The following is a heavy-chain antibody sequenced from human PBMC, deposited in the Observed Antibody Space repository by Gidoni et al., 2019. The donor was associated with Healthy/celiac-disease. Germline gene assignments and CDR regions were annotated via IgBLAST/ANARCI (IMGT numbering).Heavy chain of an antibody. CDR2: IIPIFGTA. Sequence: QVQLVQSVAEVKKPGSSVKVSCKASGGTFSSYAISWVRQAPGQGLEWMGGIIPIFGTANYAQKFQGRVTITADESTSTAYMELSSLRSEDTAVYYCARNHDYGDYGVGYYYGMDVWGQGTTVTVSS. CDR1: GGTFSSYA. D-gene: IGHD4-17*01. V-gene: IGHV1-69*01. J-gene: IGHJ6*02. CDR3: ARNHDYGDYGVGYYYGMDV.